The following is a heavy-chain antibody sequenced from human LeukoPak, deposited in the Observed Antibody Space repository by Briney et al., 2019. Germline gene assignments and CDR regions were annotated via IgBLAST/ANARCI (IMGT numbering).Heavy chain of an antibody. Sequence: ASVKVSCKASGYSFTGYYMHWVRQAPGQGLEWMGGINPSSGGTNYAQKFQGRVTMTRDTSISTAYMELSRLRSDDTAVYYCARAIGYCTNGVCYLGYWGQGTLVTVSS. J-gene: IGHJ4*02. CDR2: INPSSGGT. CDR1: GYSFTGYY. V-gene: IGHV1-2*02. CDR3: ARAIGYCTNGVCYLGY. D-gene: IGHD2-8*01.